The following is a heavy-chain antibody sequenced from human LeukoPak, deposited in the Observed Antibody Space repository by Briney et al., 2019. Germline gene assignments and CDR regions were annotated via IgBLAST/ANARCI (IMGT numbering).Heavy chain of an antibody. V-gene: IGHV3-21*01. J-gene: IGHJ5*02. CDR2: ISSSSSYT. Sequence: GGSLRLSCAASGFTFSSYSMNWIRQAPGKGLEWVSSISSSSSYTYYADSVKGRFTISRDNAKNSLYLQMNSLRAEDTAVYYCSGYNWFDPWGQGTLVTVSS. CDR1: GFTFSSYS. CDR3: SGYNWFDP.